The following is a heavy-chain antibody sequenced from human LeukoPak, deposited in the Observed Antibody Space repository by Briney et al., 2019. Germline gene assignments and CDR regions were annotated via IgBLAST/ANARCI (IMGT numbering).Heavy chain of an antibody. CDR3: ARIWIVVGGGWFDP. CDR2: ISAYNGNT. Sequence: ASVKVSCKASGYTFTSYGITWVRQAPGQGLEWMGWISAYNGNTNYAQNLQGRVTMTTDTSTSTAYMELRSLRSDDTAVYFCARIWIVVGGGWFDPWGQGTLVTVSS. V-gene: IGHV1-18*04. CDR1: GYTFTSYG. J-gene: IGHJ5*02. D-gene: IGHD3-22*01.